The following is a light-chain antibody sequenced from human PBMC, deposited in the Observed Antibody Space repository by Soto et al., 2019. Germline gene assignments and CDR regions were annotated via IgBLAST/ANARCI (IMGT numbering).Light chain of an antibody. Sequence: DIQLTQSPSFLSASVDDRVTISCRASYAISSSLAWYQQEPGKPPKLLIYDSSTLQTGVPSRFTGSGSGRKFTLTISGLQFGDFATYFCQQLSHYPYTFGQGTKLEI. CDR3: QQLSHYPYT. V-gene: IGKV1-9*01. CDR1: YAISSS. CDR2: DSS. J-gene: IGKJ2*01.